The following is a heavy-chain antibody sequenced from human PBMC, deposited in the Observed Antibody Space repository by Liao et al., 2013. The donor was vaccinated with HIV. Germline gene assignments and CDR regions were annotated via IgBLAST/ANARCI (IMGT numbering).Heavy chain of an antibody. D-gene: IGHD3-9*01. J-gene: IGHJ6*04. CDR2: IDHTGTI. Sequence: QVRFQQWGAGLLKPSETLSLTCAVYGDFFSQHFWNWIRLSPGKGLEWIGDIDHTGTIEFNPSLQSRVTISVDTSKRQLSLRLTSVTAADTAVYFCASDMQYWGNGTTVIVSS. CDR3: ASDMQY. CDR1: GDFFSQHF. V-gene: IGHV4-34*01.